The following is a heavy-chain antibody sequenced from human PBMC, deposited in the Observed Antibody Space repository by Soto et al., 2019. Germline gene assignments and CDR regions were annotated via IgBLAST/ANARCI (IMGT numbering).Heavy chain of an antibody. Sequence: GGSLRLSCAASGFTFSNAWMNWVRQAPGKGLEWVGRIKSKTDGGTTDYAAPVKGRYTISRDDSKNTLYLQMNSLKTEDTAVYYCTTDGCSSTSCYPGGYYYYGMDVWGQGTTVTVSS. V-gene: IGHV3-15*07. J-gene: IGHJ6*02. CDR2: IKSKTDGGTT. D-gene: IGHD2-2*01. CDR1: GFTFSNAW. CDR3: TTDGCSSTSCYPGGYYYYGMDV.